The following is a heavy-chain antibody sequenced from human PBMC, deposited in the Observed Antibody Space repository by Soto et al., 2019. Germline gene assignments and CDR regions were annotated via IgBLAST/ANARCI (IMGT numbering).Heavy chain of an antibody. CDR1: GFFISSGNY. D-gene: IGHD3-10*01. J-gene: IGHJ5*02. V-gene: IGHV4-38-2*01. Sequence: SETLSLTCAVSGFFISSGNYWGWIRKPPGKGLEWIGGIFHGGNTYYNPSLKSRVTMSVDTSKNQFSLHLNYVTAADTAVYYCARGGASSKWLDPWGQGALVTVSS. CDR3: ARGGASSKWLDP. CDR2: IFHGGNT.